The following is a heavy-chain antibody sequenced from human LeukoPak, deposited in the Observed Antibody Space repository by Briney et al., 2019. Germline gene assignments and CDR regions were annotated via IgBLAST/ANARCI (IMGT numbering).Heavy chain of an antibody. D-gene: IGHD3-9*01. Sequence: GGSLRLSCAGSGFTFSSYNMNWVRQAPGKGLEWVSSISSTSSYKNYADSVKGRFTISRDNAKNSLYLQMNSLRVEDTAVYYCARVSLTGYYAFDYWGQGTLVTVSS. CDR3: ARVSLTGYYAFDY. J-gene: IGHJ4*02. V-gene: IGHV3-21*01. CDR2: ISSTSSYK. CDR1: GFTFSSYN.